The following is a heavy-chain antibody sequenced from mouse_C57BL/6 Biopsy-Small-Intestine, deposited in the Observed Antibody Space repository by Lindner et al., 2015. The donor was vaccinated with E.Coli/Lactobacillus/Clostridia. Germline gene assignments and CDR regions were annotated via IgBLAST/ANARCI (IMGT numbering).Heavy chain of an antibody. CDR2: INPSTGGA. CDR1: GYSFTGYY. CDR3: ARREVYYFDY. V-gene: IGHV1-42*01. J-gene: IGHJ2*01. Sequence: VQLQESGPELVKSGASVKISCNASGYSFTGYYMNWVKQSPEKSLEWIGEINPSTGGATYNQKFGAKVTLTIDRSSSTTYMQFKSLTSDDSAVYYCARREVYYFDYWGQGTTLTVSS.